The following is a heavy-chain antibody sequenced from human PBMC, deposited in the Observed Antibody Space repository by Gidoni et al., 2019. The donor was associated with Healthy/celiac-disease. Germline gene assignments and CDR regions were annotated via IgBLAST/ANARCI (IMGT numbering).Heavy chain of an antibody. V-gene: IGHV4-30-4*01. J-gene: IGHJ4*02. CDR2: IYYSGST. Sequence: QVQLLESGPGLVKTSQTLSLTCTVSGGSISRGDYYWSWIRQPPGKGLEWIGYIYYSGSTYYTPSLKRRVTISVDTSKNQFSLKLSSVTAADTAVYYCARVPPDSSGYYYLDYWGQGTLVTVSS. CDR3: ARVPPDSSGYYYLDY. CDR1: GGSISRGDYY. D-gene: IGHD3-22*01.